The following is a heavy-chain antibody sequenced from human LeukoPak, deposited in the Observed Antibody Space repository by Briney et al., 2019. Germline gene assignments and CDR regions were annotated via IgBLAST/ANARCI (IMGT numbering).Heavy chain of an antibody. CDR2: ISSSGSTI. J-gene: IGHJ3*02. CDR3: ARRRVVVITYDAFDI. CDR1: GFTFSSYE. D-gene: IGHD3-22*01. Sequence: AGGSLRLSCAASGFTFSSYEMNWVRQAPGKGLEWVSYISSSGSTIYYADSVKGRFTISRDNAKNSLYLQMNSLRAEDTAVYYCARRRVVVITYDAFDISGQGTMVTVSS. V-gene: IGHV3-48*03.